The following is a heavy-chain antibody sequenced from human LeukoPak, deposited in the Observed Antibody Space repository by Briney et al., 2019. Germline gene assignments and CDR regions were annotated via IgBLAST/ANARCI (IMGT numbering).Heavy chain of an antibody. CDR2: MYSSGST. D-gene: IGHD5-24*01. CDR1: GCSISSYY. J-gene: IGHJ5*02. Sequence: SETLSLTCIVSGCSISSYYWNWIRQPPGKGLEWIGYMYSSGSTDYNPSLKGRVTISVDTSKSQFSLKLNSVTAADTAVYYCARQSDGYDSNWFDPWGQGTLVTVSS. V-gene: IGHV4-4*09. CDR3: ARQSDGYDSNWFDP.